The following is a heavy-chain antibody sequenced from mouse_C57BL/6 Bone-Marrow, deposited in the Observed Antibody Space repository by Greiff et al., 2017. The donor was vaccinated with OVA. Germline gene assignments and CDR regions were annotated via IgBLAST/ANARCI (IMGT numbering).Heavy chain of an antibody. Sequence: EVKVVESGGGLVKPGGSLKLSCAASGFTFSSYAMSWVRQTPEKRLEWVATISDGGSYTYYPDNVKGRFTISRDNAKNNLYLQMSHLKSEDTAMYYCARQPITTVVAHWYFDVWGTGTTVTVSS. D-gene: IGHD1-1*01. V-gene: IGHV5-4*03. CDR2: ISDGGSYT. J-gene: IGHJ1*03. CDR3: ARQPITTVVAHWYFDV. CDR1: GFTFSSYA.